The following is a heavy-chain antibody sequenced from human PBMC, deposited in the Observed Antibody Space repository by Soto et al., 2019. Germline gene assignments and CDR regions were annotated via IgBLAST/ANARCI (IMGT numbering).Heavy chain of an antibody. V-gene: IGHV5-51*01. CDR2: IYPGDSDT. D-gene: IGHD1-26*01. Sequence: GESLKISCEGSGYSFTSYWIGWGRQMRGKGLEWMGIIYPGDSDTRYSPSFQGQVTISADKSISTAYLQWSSLKAADNAMYYCASGTSYLIYYYGMDVWGQGSTVTVSS. CDR1: GYSFTSYW. CDR3: ASGTSYLIYYYGMDV. J-gene: IGHJ6*02.